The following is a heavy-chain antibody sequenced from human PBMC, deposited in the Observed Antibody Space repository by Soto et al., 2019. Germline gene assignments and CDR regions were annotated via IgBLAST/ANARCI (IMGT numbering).Heavy chain of an antibody. J-gene: IGHJ5*02. V-gene: IGHV1-69*13. CDR3: ARNLIIQYSSSPWGWFDP. CDR2: IIPIFGTA. Sequence: SVKVSCKASGGTFSSYAISWVRQAPGQGLEWMGGIIPIFGTANYAQKFQGRVTITADESTSTAYIELSSLRSEDTAVYYCARNLIIQYSSSPWGWFDPWGQGTLVTVSS. D-gene: IGHD6-6*01. CDR1: GGTFSSYA.